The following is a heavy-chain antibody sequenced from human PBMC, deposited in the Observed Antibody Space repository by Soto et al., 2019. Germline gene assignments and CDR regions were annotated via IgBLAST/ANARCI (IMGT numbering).Heavy chain of an antibody. Sequence: SVKVSCKASGGTFSSYAISWVRQAPGQGLEWMGGIIPIFGTANYAQKFQGRVTITADKSTSTAYMELSSLRSEDTAVYYCARVGVGGAWXGFVMGMATTSGSAFDIWGRGTMVTVSS. V-gene: IGHV1-69*06. CDR1: GGTFSSYA. D-gene: IGHD3-16*02. CDR3: ARVGVGGAWXGFVMGMATTSGSAFDI. CDR2: IIPIFGTA. J-gene: IGHJ3*02.